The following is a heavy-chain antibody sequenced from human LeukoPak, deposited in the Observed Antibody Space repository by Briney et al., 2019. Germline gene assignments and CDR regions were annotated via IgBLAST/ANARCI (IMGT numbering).Heavy chain of an antibody. CDR1: GYTFTGYY. CDR3: ARPRGYSGYDYWSFDY. V-gene: IGHV1-2*02. J-gene: IGHJ4*02. CDR2: INPNSGGT. D-gene: IGHD5-12*01. Sequence: ASVKVSCKTSGYTFTGYYMHWVRQAPGQGLEWMGWINPNSGGTNYAQKFQGRVTMTRDTSISTAYMELSRLRSDDTAVYYCARPRGYSGYDYWSFDYWGQGTLVTVSS.